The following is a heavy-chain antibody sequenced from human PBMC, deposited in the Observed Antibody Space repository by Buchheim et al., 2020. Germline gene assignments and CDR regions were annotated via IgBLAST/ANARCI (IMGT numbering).Heavy chain of an antibody. CDR2: IYYTGTT. CDR3: ARTPVGGWGKIDY. J-gene: IGHJ4*02. D-gene: IGHD2-8*02. CDR1: GGSFSGHY. V-gene: IGHV4-59*11. Sequence: QLQLQESGPGLVKPSETLSLTCIVSGGSFSGHYWSWIRQPPGKGLEWLGHIYYTGTTNYNPSLNSRVAISLDRSKNQFSLKVNSVTAVDTAVYYCARTPVGGWGKIDYWGQGTL.